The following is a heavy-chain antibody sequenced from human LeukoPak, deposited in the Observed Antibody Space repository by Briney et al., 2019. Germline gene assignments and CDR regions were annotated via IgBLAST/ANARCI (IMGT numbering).Heavy chain of an antibody. V-gene: IGHV4-59*01. CDR2: IYYSGST. CDR1: GGSISSYY. CDR3: ARAGGIYYDILTSYPTSDY. D-gene: IGHD3-9*01. J-gene: IGHJ4*02. Sequence: SETLSLTCTVSGGSISSYYWSWIRQPPGKGLEWIGYIYYSGSTNYNPSLKSRVTISVDTSKNQFSLKLSSVTAADTAVYYCARAGGIYYDILTSYPTSDYWGQGTLVTVSS.